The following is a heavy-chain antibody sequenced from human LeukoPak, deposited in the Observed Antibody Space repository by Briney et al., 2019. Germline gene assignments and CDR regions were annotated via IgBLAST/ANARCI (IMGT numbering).Heavy chain of an antibody. J-gene: IGHJ4*02. Sequence: GGSLRLSCAASGFTVSSSYMSWVRQAPGKGLEWVSIVYSGGSIYYADSVKGRFTTSRHNSNNTPDLQMNSLRTEDTAMYYCARSYNSAWLDYWGQGTLVTVSS. CDR3: ARSYNSAWLDY. D-gene: IGHD6-19*01. CDR1: GFTVSSSY. V-gene: IGHV3-53*04. CDR2: VYSGGSI.